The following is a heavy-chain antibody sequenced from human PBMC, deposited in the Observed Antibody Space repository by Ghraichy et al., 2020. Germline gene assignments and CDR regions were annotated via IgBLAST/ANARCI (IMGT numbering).Heavy chain of an antibody. J-gene: IGHJ6*03. CDR2: IYYSGST. CDR3: AREGPIAAAGTRYYYYYMDV. Sequence: SQTLSLTCTVSGGSISSYYWSWIRQPPGKGLEWIGYIYYSGSTNYNPSLKSRVTISVDTSKNQFSLKLSSVTAADTAVYYCAREGPIAAAGTRYYYYYMDVWGKGTTVTVSS. D-gene: IGHD6-13*01. CDR1: GGSISSYY. V-gene: IGHV4-59*01.